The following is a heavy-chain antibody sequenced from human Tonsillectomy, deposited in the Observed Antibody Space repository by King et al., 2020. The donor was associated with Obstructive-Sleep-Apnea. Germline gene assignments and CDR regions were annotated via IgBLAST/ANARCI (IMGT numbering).Heavy chain of an antibody. D-gene: IGHD6-19*01. CDR1: GFTFSSYA. V-gene: IGHV3-23*04. J-gene: IGHJ3*02. CDR2: ISGSGGST. Sequence: VQLVESGGGLVQPGGSLRLSCAASGFTFSSYAMSWVRQAPGKGLDWVSSISGSGGSTYYADSVQGRFTISRDTSKNTLYLQMNSLRAEDTAVYYCAKDRYSSGWPDAFDIWGQGTMVTVSS. CDR3: AKDRYSSGWPDAFDI.